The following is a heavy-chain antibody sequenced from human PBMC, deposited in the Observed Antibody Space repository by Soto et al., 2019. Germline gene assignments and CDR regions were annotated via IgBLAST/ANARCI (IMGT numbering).Heavy chain of an antibody. Sequence: SETLSLTCTVSGGSISSGDYYWSWIRQPPGKGLEWIGYIYYSGSTYYNPSLKSRVTISVDTSKNQFSLKLSSVTAADTDVYYCARDTGGYYAPWGQGTLVTVSS. CDR2: IYYSGST. CDR1: GGSISSGDYY. CDR3: ARDTGGYYAP. J-gene: IGHJ5*02. V-gene: IGHV4-30-4*01. D-gene: IGHD3-10*01.